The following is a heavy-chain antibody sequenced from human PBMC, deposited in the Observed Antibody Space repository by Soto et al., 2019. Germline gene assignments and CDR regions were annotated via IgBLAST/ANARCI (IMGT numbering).Heavy chain of an antibody. CDR2: ISSSSSYI. CDR3: ARDGLATLDY. D-gene: IGHD3-9*01. J-gene: IGHJ4*02. CDR1: GFTFSSYS. V-gene: IGHV3-21*01. Sequence: GGSLRLSCAASGFTFSSYSMNWARQAPGKGLEWVSSISSSSSYIYYADSVKGRFTISRDNANNSLYLQMNSLRAEETAVYYCARDGLATLDYSGQGTLVTVTS.